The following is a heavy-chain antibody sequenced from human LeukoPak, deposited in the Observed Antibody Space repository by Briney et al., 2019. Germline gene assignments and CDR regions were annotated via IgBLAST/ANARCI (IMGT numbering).Heavy chain of an antibody. Sequence: ASVKVSCKASGYTFTDYYMHWVRQAPGQGLEWMGWINPNSGVTNFAQKFQGSVTMTKDASISTAYMELSRLRSDDTAVYYCTLVGRRNPTKYYFDYWGQGTLVIVSS. CDR1: GYTFTDYY. V-gene: IGHV1-2*02. J-gene: IGHJ4*02. D-gene: IGHD1-14*01. CDR2: INPNSGVT. CDR3: TLVGRRNPTKYYFDY.